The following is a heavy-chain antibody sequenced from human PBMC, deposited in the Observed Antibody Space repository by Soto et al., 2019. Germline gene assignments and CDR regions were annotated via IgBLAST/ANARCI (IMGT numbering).Heavy chain of an antibody. CDR2: IKQDGSEK. D-gene: IGHD5-18*01. V-gene: IGHV3-7*01. J-gene: IGHJ3*02. CDR1: GFTFSSYW. CDR3: ARDRGQLWFRVDAFDI. Sequence: GSLRLSCAASGFTFSSYWMSWVRQAPGKGLEWVANIKQDGSEKYYVDSVKGRFTISRDNAKNSLYLQMNSLRAEDTAVYYCARDRGQLWFRVDAFDIWGQGTMVTVSS.